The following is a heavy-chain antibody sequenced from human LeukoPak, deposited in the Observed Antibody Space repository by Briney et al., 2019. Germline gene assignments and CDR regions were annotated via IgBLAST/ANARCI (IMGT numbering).Heavy chain of an antibody. CDR2: ISSSSSTI. CDR1: GFTFSSYS. CDR3: ASLYGEILDY. D-gene: IGHD4-17*01. J-gene: IGHJ4*02. V-gene: IGHV3-48*01. Sequence: PGGSLRLSCAASGFTFSSYSMNWVRQAPGKGLEWVSYISSSSSTIYYVDSVKGRFTISRDNAKNSLYLQMNSLGAEDTAVYYCASLYGEILDYWGQGTLVTVSS.